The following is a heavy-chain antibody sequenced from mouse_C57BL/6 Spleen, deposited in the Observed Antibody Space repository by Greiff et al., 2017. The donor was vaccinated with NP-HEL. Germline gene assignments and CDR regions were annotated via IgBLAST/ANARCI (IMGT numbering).Heavy chain of an antibody. CDR2: IYPRSGNT. V-gene: IGHV1-81*01. J-gene: IGHJ1*03. CDR1: GYTFTSYG. D-gene: IGHD3-3*01. CDR3: ARSRGLARYFDV. Sequence: VQLQQSGAELARPGASVKLSCKASGYTFTSYGISWVKQRTGQGLEWIGEIYPRSGNTYYNEKFKGKATLTADKSSSTAYMELRSLTSEDSAVYFCARSRGLARYFDVWGTGTTVTVSS.